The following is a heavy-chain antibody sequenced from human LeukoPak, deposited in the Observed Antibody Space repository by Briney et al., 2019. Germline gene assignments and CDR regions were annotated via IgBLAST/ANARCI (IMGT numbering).Heavy chain of an antibody. CDR3: ARGQDSTTPSYWFDP. Sequence: GASVNVSCKASGYTFTSYGISWVRQAPGQGLEWMGWISAYNGNTNYAQKLQGRVTMTTDTSTSTAYMELRSLRSDDTAVYYCARGQDSTTPSYWFDPWGQGTLVTVSS. CDR2: ISAYNGNT. CDR1: GYTFTSYG. V-gene: IGHV1-18*01. D-gene: IGHD2-2*01. J-gene: IGHJ5*02.